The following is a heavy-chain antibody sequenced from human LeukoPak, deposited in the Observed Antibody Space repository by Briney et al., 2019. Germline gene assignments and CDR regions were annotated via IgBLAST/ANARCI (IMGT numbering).Heavy chain of an antibody. D-gene: IGHD3-10*01. Sequence: ASVTVTFSAAGYTFTDYNMHWVRQAPGQGLEWMGWINPNSGGTNYAQKFQGRVTMTRDTSISTAYMELSRLRSDDTAVYYCARGLPMVRRDIIDLFDSSGQGTLVTVSS. CDR3: ARGLPMVRRDIIDLFDS. V-gene: IGHV1-2*02. CDR1: GYTFTDYN. CDR2: INPNSGGT. J-gene: IGHJ4*02.